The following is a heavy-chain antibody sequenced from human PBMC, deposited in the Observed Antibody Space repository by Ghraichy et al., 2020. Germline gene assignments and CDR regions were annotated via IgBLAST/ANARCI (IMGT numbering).Heavy chain of an antibody. V-gene: IGHV4-59*01. CDR1: GGSISSYY. Sequence: SETLSLTCTVSGGSISSYYWSWIRQPPGKGLEWIGYIYYSGSTNYNPSLKSRVTISVDTSKNQFSLKLSSVTAADTAVYYCARVASRDDAFDIWGQGTMVTVSS. CDR2: IYYSGST. CDR3: ARVASRDDAFDI. J-gene: IGHJ3*02.